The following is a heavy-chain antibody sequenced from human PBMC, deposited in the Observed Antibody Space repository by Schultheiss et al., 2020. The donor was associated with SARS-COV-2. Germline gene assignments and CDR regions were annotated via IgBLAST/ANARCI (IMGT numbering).Heavy chain of an antibody. D-gene: IGHD2-15*01. Sequence: GGSLRLSCAASGFTVSSNYMSWVRQAPGKGLEWVSVIYSGGSTYYADSVKGRFTISRDNSKNTLYLQMNSLRAEDTAVYYCAKEYCSGGSCYPWYYYGMDVWGQGTTVTVSS. J-gene: IGHJ6*02. CDR2: IYSGGST. CDR1: GFTVSSNY. V-gene: IGHV3-53*01. CDR3: AKEYCSGGSCYPWYYYGMDV.